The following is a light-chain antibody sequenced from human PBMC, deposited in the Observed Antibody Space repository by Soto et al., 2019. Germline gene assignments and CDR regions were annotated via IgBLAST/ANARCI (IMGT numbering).Light chain of an antibody. CDR1: QDIGTN. Sequence: EIVMTQSPGTLSVSPGERATLSCRASQDIGTNLAWYQQRPGQAPRLLIYAASSRATDIPARSTGRGSGTEFTLTISSLQSEDFAVYFCQQYNNWPLYTFGQGTKLEI. CDR3: QQYNNWPLYT. V-gene: IGKV3-15*01. CDR2: AAS. J-gene: IGKJ2*01.